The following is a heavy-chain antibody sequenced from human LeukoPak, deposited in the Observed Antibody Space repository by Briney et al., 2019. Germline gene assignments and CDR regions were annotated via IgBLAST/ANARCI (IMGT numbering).Heavy chain of an antibody. J-gene: IGHJ6*03. CDR3: ARGRVAVAGTYYYYMDV. V-gene: IGHV4-38-2*02. CDR2: IYHSGST. D-gene: IGHD6-19*01. Sequence: SETLSLTCTVSGYSISSGYYWGWIRQPPGKGLEWIGSIYHSGSTYYNPSLKSRVTISVDTSKNQFSLKLSSVTAADTAVYYCARGRVAVAGTYYYYMDVWGKGTTVTVSS. CDR1: GYSISSGYY.